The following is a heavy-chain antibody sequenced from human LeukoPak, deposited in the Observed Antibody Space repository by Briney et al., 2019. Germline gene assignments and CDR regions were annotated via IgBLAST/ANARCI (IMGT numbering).Heavy chain of an antibody. V-gene: IGHV4-38-2*02. CDR3: ARPYYYGSGSYYDPYYFDY. CDR2: VYHSGGT. Sequence: SSETLSLTCTVSGYSISSGYYWGWIRQPPGKGLEWIGSVYHSGGTYYNPSLQSRVTISVDTSKNQFSLKLSSVTAADTAVYYCARPYYYGSGSYYDPYYFDYWGQGTLVTVSS. CDR1: GYSISSGYY. D-gene: IGHD3-10*01. J-gene: IGHJ4*02.